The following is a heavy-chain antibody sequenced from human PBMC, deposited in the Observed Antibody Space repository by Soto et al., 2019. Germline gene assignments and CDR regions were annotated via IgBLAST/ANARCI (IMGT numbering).Heavy chain of an antibody. J-gene: IGHJ4*02. CDR3: TTDPVTMIVVVPSSG. D-gene: IGHD3-22*01. CDR1: GFTFSNAW. CDR2: IKSKTDGGTT. Sequence: PGGSLRLSCAASGFTFSNAWMNWVRQAPGKGLEWVGRIKSKTDGGTTDYAAPVKGRFTISRDDSKNTLNLQMNSLKTEDTAVYYCTTDPVTMIVVVPSSGWGQGTLVTVSS. V-gene: IGHV3-15*07.